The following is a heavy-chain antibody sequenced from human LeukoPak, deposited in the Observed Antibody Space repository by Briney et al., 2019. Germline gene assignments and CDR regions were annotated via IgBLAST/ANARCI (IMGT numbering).Heavy chain of an antibody. J-gene: IGHJ6*02. D-gene: IGHD3-3*01. CDR3: ARATAPKYYDFWSGYLSHGMDV. V-gene: IGHV3-48*01. CDR1: GFTFSSYS. Sequence: GGSLRLSCAASGFTFSSYSMTWVRQAPGKGLEWVSYISSSSSTIYYADSVKGRFTISRDNAKNSLYLQMNSLRAEDTAVYYCARATAPKYYDFWSGYLSHGMDVWGQGTTVTVSS. CDR2: ISSSSSTI.